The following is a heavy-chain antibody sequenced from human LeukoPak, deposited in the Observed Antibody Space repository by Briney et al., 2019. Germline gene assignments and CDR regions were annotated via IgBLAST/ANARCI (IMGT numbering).Heavy chain of an antibody. D-gene: IGHD5-18*01. CDR2: ISGSGGST. J-gene: IGHJ4*02. CDR1: GFTFSSYS. V-gene: IGHV3-23*01. Sequence: GGSLRLSCAASGFTFSSYSMNWVRQAPGKGLEWVSAISGSGGSTYYADSVKGRFTISRDNSKNTLYLQMNSLRAEDTAVYYCAKDSYPVDTAIGYWGQGTLVTVSS. CDR3: AKDSYPVDTAIGY.